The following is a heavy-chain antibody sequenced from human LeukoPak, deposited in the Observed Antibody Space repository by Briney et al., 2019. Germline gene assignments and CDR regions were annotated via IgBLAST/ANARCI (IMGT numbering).Heavy chain of an antibody. CDR2: IYYSGST. CDR1: GGSISSSSYY. V-gene: IGHV4-39*07. Sequence: PSETLSLTCTVSGGSISSSSYYLCWIRQPPGKGLEWLGSIYYSGSTYYNPSLKSRVTMSVDTSKNQFSLKLSSVTAADTAVYYCAREKVTMVRGSYLDWGQGTLVTVSS. D-gene: IGHD3-10*01. CDR3: AREKVTMVRGSYLD. J-gene: IGHJ4*02.